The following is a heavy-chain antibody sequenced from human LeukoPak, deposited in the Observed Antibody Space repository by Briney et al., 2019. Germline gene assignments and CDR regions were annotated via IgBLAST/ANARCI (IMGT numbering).Heavy chain of an antibody. CDR3: WRYGRSSEYYYNSYMDV. D-gene: IGHD6-6*01. V-gene: IGHV4-4*07. Sequence: SETLSLTCTASSVTISSYYWSWIRQAAGKGLEWIGRISTSRSSNYHPSLRSGVTMSVDSSRNHFSVKLSSGPDADPAVYYCWRYGRSSEYYYNSYMDVWIKGTTVTVS. J-gene: IGHJ6*03. CDR1: SVTISSYY. CDR2: ISTSRSS.